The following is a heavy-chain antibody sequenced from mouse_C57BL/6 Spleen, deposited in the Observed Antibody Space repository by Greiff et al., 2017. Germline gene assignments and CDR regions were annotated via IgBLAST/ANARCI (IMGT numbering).Heavy chain of an antibody. Sequence: VQLQESGAELARPGASVKLSCKASGYTFTSYGISWVKQRTGQGLEWIGEIYPRSGNTYYNEKFKGKATLTADKSSSTAYMELRSLTSEDSAVYVCAREERRQMNWVEYAMDYWGQGTSVTVSS. CDR1: GYTFTSYG. CDR2: IYPRSGNT. V-gene: IGHV1-81*01. J-gene: IGHJ4*01. D-gene: IGHD4-1*01. CDR3: AREERRQMNWVEYAMDY.